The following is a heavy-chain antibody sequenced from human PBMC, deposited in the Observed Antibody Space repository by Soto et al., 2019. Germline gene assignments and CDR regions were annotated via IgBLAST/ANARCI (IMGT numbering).Heavy chain of an antibody. J-gene: IGHJ6*02. CDR2: ISGSGGSS. D-gene: IGHD6-13*01. Sequence: EVQLLESGGPLEHPGGSLRLSCAASGFAFSTYAMTWVRQAPGKGLEWVSVISGSGGSSYYAASGKGRFTISRDNSKNTLYLQMNCLRAEDTALYYCAKVTKRAAAGRYEYYKYGMDVWGQGTTVTVSS. CDR1: GFAFSTYA. V-gene: IGHV3-23*01. CDR3: AKVTKRAAAGRYEYYKYGMDV.